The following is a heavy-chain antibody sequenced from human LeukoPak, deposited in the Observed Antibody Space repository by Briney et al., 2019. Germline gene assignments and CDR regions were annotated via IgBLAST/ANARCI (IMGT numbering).Heavy chain of an antibody. Sequence: GGSLRLSCAASGFIFTNYFMSWVRQAPGKGLEWVSAISGSGGSTYYADSVKGRFTISRDNSKNTLYLQMNSLRAEDTAVYYCAKAPVVAATGGYYFDYWGQGTLVTVSS. CDR2: ISGSGGST. CDR3: AKAPVVAATGGYYFDY. J-gene: IGHJ4*02. V-gene: IGHV3-23*01. D-gene: IGHD2-15*01. CDR1: GFIFTNYF.